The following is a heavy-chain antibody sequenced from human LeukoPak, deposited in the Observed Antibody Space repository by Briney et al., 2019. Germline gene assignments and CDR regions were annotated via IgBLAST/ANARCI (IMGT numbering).Heavy chain of an antibody. Sequence: SETLSLTCTVSDGSISSRSFYWGWIRQPPGKGLEWIGNINYSGHTQYNPSLKSRVTISVDTSKNQFSLKLSSVPAADTAVYYCARYSGYDPRWWFDPWGQGTLVTVSS. V-gene: IGHV4-39*01. CDR2: INYSGHT. D-gene: IGHD5-12*01. CDR1: DGSISSRSFY. J-gene: IGHJ5*02. CDR3: ARYSGYDPRWWFDP.